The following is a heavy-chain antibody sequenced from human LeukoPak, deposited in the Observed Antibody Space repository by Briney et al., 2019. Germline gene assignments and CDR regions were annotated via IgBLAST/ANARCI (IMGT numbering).Heavy chain of an antibody. CDR1: GYTFTDSF. CDR2: INPNSGGT. J-gene: IGHJ4*02. V-gene: IGHV1-2*02. CDR3: ARLRPDEH. Sequence: GASVKVSCKASGYTFTDSFIHWVRQAPGQGLEWMGLINPNSGGTKYAQKFQGRVAMTRDTSISTAYMELSRLGSDDTAVYYCARLRPDEHWGQGTLVTVSS.